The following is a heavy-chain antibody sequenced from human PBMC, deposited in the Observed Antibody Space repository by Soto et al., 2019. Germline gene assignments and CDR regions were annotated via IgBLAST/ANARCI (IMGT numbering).Heavy chain of an antibody. CDR2: IKQDGSEK. CDR1: GFTFSSYW. Sequence: GGSLRLSCAASGFTFSSYWMSWVRQAPGKGLEWVANIKQDGSEKYYVDSVKGRFTISRDNAKNSLYLQMNSLRAEATAVYYCARVVGGSARGGGWLDPWGQGTLVTVSS. J-gene: IGHJ5*02. D-gene: IGHD3-16*01. V-gene: IGHV3-7*03. CDR3: ARVVGGSARGGGWLDP.